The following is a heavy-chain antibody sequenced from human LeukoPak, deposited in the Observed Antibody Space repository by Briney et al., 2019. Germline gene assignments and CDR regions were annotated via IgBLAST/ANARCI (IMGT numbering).Heavy chain of an antibody. CDR3: AREPVVPAAIRPYYFDY. CDR2: INPNSGGT. D-gene: IGHD2-2*01. CDR1: GYTFTGYY. J-gene: IGHJ4*02. V-gene: IGHV1-2*02. Sequence: ASVKVSCTASGYTFTGYYMHWVRQAPGQGLEWMGWINPNSGGTNYAQKFQGRVTMTRDTSISTAYMELSRLRSDDTAVYYCAREPVVPAAIRPYYFDYWGQGTLVTVSS.